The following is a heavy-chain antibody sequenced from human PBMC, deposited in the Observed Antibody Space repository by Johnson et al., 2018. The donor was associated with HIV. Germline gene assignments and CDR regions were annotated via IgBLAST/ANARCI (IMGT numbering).Heavy chain of an antibody. CDR3: ASLPGWMNNALDI. CDR1: GFTFSSYA. V-gene: IGHV3-30-3*01. D-gene: IGHD1-14*01. Sequence: QVQLVESGGGVVQPGRSLRLSCAASGFTFSSYAMHWVRQAPGKGLEWVAVISYDGSNEYYADSVKGRFTISRDNSKNTLYLQMNSLRTEDTAVYYSASLPGWMNNALDIWGRGTMVIVST. CDR2: ISYDGSNE. J-gene: IGHJ3*02.